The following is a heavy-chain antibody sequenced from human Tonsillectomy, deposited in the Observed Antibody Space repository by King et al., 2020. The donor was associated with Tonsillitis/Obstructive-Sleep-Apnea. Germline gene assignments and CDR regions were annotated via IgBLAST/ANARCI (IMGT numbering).Heavy chain of an antibody. Sequence: QLQESGPGLVKPSETLSLTCTVSGGSISSYYWSWIRQPPGKGLEWIGYIYYSGSTNYNPSLKSRVTISVDTSKNQFSLKLSSVTAADTAVYYCARANSPPIVVALGSWGQGTLVTVSS. V-gene: IGHV4-59*01. J-gene: IGHJ5*02. CDR2: IYYSGST. CDR3: ARANSPPIVVALGS. D-gene: IGHD2-21*01. CDR1: GGSISSYY.